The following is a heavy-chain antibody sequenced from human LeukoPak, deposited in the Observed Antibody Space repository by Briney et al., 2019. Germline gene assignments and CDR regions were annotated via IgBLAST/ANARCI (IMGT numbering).Heavy chain of an antibody. Sequence: RASVKVSCKASGYTFTGYYMHWVRQAPGQGLEWMGRINPNSGGTNYAQKFQGWVTMTRDTSISTAYMELSRLRSDDTAVYSCARGGYSSGWYSLDYYYGMDVWGQGTTVTVSS. D-gene: IGHD6-19*01. CDR2: INPNSGGT. V-gene: IGHV1-2*04. J-gene: IGHJ6*02. CDR1: GYTFTGYY. CDR3: ARGGYSSGWYSLDYYYGMDV.